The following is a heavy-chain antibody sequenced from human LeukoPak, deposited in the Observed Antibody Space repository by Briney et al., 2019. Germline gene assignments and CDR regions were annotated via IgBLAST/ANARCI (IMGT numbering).Heavy chain of an antibody. CDR2: IWYDGSNK. CDR3: ARVRSGWYHDY. V-gene: IGHV3-33*01. Sequence: GGSLRLSCAASGFTFSSYGMHWVRQAPGKGLEWVAVIWYDGSNKYYADSVKGRFTISRDNAKNSLYLQMNSLRDEDTAVYYCARVRSGWYHDYWGQGTLVSVSS. J-gene: IGHJ4*02. D-gene: IGHD6-19*01. CDR1: GFTFSSYG.